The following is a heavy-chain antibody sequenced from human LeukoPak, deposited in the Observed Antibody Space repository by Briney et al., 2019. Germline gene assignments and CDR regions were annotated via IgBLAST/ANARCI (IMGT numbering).Heavy chain of an antibody. J-gene: IGHJ6*02. CDR2: IYSGGST. CDR1: GGSISSYY. CDR3: AGPDSSGYYSPLGYGMDV. D-gene: IGHD3-22*01. V-gene: IGHV3-53*01. Sequence: TSETLSLTCTVSGGSISSYYWSWIRQPPGKGLEWVSVIYSGGSTYYADSVKGRFTISRDNSKNTLYLQMNSLRAEDTAVYYCAGPDSSGYYSPLGYGMDVWGQGTTVTVSS.